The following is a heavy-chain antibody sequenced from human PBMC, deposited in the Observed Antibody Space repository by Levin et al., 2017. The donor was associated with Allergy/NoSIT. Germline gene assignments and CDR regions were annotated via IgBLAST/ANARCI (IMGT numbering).Heavy chain of an antibody. V-gene: IGHV1-2*02. CDR3: ASWSSSSSDALDI. Sequence: GESLKISCKASGHIFTGYYMHWVRQAPGQGLEWMGWINPSSGGTNYAQKFQGRVTMTRDTSISTAYMELSRLRSDDTAVYYCASWSSSSSDALDIWGQGTMVTVSS. CDR1: GHIFTGYY. J-gene: IGHJ3*02. D-gene: IGHD6-6*01. CDR2: INPSSGGT.